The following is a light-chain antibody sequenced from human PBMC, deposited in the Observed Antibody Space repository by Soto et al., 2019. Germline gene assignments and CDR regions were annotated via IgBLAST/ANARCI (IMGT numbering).Light chain of an antibody. Sequence: EIVLTQSPATLSLSPGEGASLSCRSSQSLRNNYLAWYQQKPGQAPRLLIYGAFYRATGIPEKFIASGSGTDFTLTISRLEPEDFAVYYCQQYDSSFPNTFGQGTRLEMK. J-gene: IGKJ5*01. CDR1: QSLRNNY. V-gene: IGKV3-20*01. CDR3: QQYDSSFPNT. CDR2: GAF.